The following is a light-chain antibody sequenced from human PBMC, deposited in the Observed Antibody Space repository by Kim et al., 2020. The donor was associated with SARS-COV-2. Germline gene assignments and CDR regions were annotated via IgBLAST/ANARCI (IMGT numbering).Light chain of an antibody. Sequence: GQRVTISCSGSSSNIGSNTVNWYQQLPGTAPKLLIYSNKQRPSGVPDRYAGSKSGTSASLAISGLQSEDEADYYCAAWDDSLNGYVSGTGTKVTVL. V-gene: IGLV1-44*01. J-gene: IGLJ1*01. CDR2: SNK. CDR3: AAWDDSLNGYV. CDR1: SSNIGSNT.